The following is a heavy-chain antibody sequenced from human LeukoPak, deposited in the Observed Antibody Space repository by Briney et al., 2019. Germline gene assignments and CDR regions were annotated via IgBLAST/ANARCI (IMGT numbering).Heavy chain of an antibody. J-gene: IGHJ5*02. Sequence: GGSLRLSCAASGFTFSSYSMNWARQAPGKGLEWVSSISSSSTYIYYADSVKGRFTISRDNSKNTLYLQMNSLRAEDTAVYYCARDIAGRVTTVTTQNWFDPWGQGTLVTVSS. CDR2: ISSSSTYI. CDR1: GFTFSSYS. CDR3: ARDIAGRVTTVTTQNWFDP. V-gene: IGHV3-21*01. D-gene: IGHD4-11*01.